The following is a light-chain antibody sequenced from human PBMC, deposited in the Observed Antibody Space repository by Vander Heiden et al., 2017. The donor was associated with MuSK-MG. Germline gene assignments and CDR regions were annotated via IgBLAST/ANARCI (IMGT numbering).Light chain of an antibody. J-gene: IGKJ5*01. CDR2: ASS. V-gene: IGKV1-39*01. CDR3: QQTYSTVIT. CDR1: QSISNS. Sequence: DIQMTQSPSSLSESVGDRVTITCRATQSISNSLNWYQQKPGKAPKLLIYASSSLQSWVPSRFSASGSGTDFTLTISSLQPEDFATYYCQQTYSTVITFGQGTRLEIK.